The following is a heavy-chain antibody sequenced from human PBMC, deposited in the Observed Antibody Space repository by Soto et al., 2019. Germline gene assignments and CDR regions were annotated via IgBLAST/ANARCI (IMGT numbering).Heavy chain of an antibody. D-gene: IGHD3-10*01. CDR3: ARHYDGAGSHWNFDY. CDR2: IYYNGDT. CDR1: GGSISSNSYY. V-gene: IGHV4-39*01. Sequence: SLTCTVSGGSISSNSYYWGWIRQPPGKGLEWIGSIYYNGDTYYNPSLKSRVTISVDTSKIQFSLKLGSVTAADTAVYYCARHYDGAGSHWNFDYWGQGALVTVSS. J-gene: IGHJ4*02.